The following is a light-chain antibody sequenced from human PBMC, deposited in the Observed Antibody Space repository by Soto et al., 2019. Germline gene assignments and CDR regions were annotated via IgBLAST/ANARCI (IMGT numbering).Light chain of an antibody. CDR2: DVR. CDR3: SSYTSTSAVV. J-gene: IGLJ2*01. V-gene: IGLV2-14*03. CDR1: SSDIGGSNY. Sequence: QSALTQPASVSGSPGQSITISCAGTSSDIGGSNYVSWYQQHPGKVPKLMIYDVRYRPSGVSHRFSGSKSGYTASLAISGLQAEDEGDYYCSSYTSTSAVVFGGGTKLTVL.